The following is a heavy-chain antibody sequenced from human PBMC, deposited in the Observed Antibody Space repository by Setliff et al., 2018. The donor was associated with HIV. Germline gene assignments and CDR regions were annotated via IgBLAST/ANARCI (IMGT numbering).Heavy chain of an antibody. CDR3: AKEGGLYFGMLIHDAIDL. Sequence: SETLSLTCAVYGGSFNGYYWSWIRQPPGKGLEWIGEVNHSGSTNYNPSLKGRVTISVDTSKNQFSLKLTSVTAADTAVYYCAKEGGLYFGMLIHDAIDLWGQGTMVTVSS. CDR2: VNHSGST. J-gene: IGHJ3*01. D-gene: IGHD3-16*01. CDR1: GGSFNGYY. V-gene: IGHV4-34*01.